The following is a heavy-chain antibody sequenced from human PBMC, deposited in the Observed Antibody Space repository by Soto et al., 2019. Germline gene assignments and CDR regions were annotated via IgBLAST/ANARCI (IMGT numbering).Heavy chain of an antibody. CDR2: INPSGGST. CDR1: GYTFTSYY. D-gene: IGHD2-15*01. CDR3: ARARGLGIVVVVAATTFDY. J-gene: IGHJ4*02. V-gene: IGHV1-46*03. Sequence: QVQLVQSGAEVKKPGASVKVSCKASGYTFTSYYMHWVRQAPGQGLEWMGIINPSGGSTSYAQKFQGRVTMTRDTSTSTVYMELSSLRSEDTALYYCARARGLGIVVVVAATTFDYWGQGTLVTVSS.